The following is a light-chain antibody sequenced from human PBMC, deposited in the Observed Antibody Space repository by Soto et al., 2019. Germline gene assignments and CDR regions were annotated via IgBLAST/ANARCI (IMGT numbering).Light chain of an antibody. J-gene: IGLJ2*01. Sequence: QSVLTQSPSASGTPGQGVIIACSGSSSNIGSNHVNWYRHLPGAAPKLLIFRSDQRPSGVPDRFSGSKSGTTASLAISGLQSGDEADYYCAAWDDSRYGVVFGGGTQLTVL. CDR2: RSD. CDR3: AAWDDSRYGVV. V-gene: IGLV1-44*01. CDR1: SSNIGSNH.